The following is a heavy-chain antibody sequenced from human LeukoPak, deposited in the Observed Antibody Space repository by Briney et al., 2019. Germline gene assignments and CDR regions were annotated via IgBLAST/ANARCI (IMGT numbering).Heavy chain of an antibody. D-gene: IGHD6-19*01. J-gene: IGHJ3*02. CDR1: GGTFSSYA. CDR2: IIPIFGTA. V-gene: IGHV1-69*05. CDR3: ASVEQWLDAFDI. Sequence: SVKVSCKASGGTFSSYAISWVRQAPGQGLEWMGRIIPIFGTANYAQEFQGRVTITTDESTSTAYMELSSLRSEDTAVYYCASVEQWLDAFDIWGQGTMVTVSS.